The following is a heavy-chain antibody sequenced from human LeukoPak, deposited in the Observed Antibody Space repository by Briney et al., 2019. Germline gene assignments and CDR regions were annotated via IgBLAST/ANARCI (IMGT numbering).Heavy chain of an antibody. CDR3: ARRRYSSGSYVSEYFDL. CDR1: GGSISSSSYY. Sequence: SETLSLTCTVSGGSISSSSYYWGWIRQPPGKGLAWIGSIYYSGSTYYNPSLKSRVTISVDTSKNQFSLKLSSVTAADTAVYYCARRRYSSGSYVSEYFDLWGRGTLVTVSS. V-gene: IGHV4-39*01. CDR2: IYYSGST. J-gene: IGHJ2*01. D-gene: IGHD6-19*01.